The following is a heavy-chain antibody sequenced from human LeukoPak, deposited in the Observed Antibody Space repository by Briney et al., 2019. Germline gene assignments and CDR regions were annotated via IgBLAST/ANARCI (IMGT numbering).Heavy chain of an antibody. J-gene: IGHJ5*02. CDR2: MNPNSGNT. CDR3: ARGHGSGSTNWFDP. D-gene: IGHD3-10*01. CDR1: GYTFRNND. V-gene: IGHV1-8*03. Sequence: GASVKVSCKASGYTFRNNDINWVRQAPGQGLEWMGWMNPNSGNTGYVQKFQGRVTITRDTSISTAYLELSSLRSEDTAVYYCARGHGSGSTNWFDPWGQGTLVTVSS.